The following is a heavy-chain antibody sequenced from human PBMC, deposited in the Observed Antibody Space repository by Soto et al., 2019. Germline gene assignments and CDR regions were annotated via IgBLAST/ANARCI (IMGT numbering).Heavy chain of an antibody. Sequence: GGSLRLSCAASGFTFIKAYMNWVLQAPGKGLEWIGQIDSKLDADKTDFAAPVKGRFTLSRDDSKNTVYLQMNGLEIEDTGMYYCVTRFTPVATARFDCLGQATLVTVSS. J-gene: IGHJ4*02. D-gene: IGHD2-15*01. CDR3: VTRFTPVATARFDC. CDR2: IDSKLDADKT. CDR1: GFTFIKAY. V-gene: IGHV3-15*04.